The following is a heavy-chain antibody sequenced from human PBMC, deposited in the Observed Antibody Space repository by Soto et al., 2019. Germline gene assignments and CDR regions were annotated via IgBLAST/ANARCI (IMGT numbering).Heavy chain of an antibody. D-gene: IGHD3-10*01. CDR3: ARGRGGTMVRGVTPPWFDP. Sequence: SETLSLTCAVYGGSFSGYYWSWIRQPPGKGLEWIGEINHSGSTNYNPSLKSRVTISVDTSKNQFSLKLSSVTAADTAVYYCARGRGGTMVRGVTPPWFDPWGQGTLVTVS. CDR1: GGSFSGYY. J-gene: IGHJ5*02. V-gene: IGHV4-34*01. CDR2: INHSGST.